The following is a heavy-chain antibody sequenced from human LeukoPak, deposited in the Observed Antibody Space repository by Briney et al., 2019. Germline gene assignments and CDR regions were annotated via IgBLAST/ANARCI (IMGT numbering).Heavy chain of an antibody. J-gene: IGHJ3*02. Sequence: GGSLRLSCAASGFTFSDYYMSWIRQAPGKGLEWVSAISGSGGSTYYADSVKGRFTISRDNSKNTLYLQMNSLRAEDTAVYYCAKDVEMAPSYAFDIWGQGTMVTVSS. CDR3: AKDVEMAPSYAFDI. CDR2: ISGSGGST. D-gene: IGHD5-24*01. V-gene: IGHV3-23*01. CDR1: GFTFSDYY.